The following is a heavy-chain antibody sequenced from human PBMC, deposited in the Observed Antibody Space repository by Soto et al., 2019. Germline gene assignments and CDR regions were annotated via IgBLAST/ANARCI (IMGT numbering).Heavy chain of an antibody. D-gene: IGHD3-10*01. J-gene: IGHJ6*03. V-gene: IGHV3-9*01. Sequence: EVLLVESGGGLVQPGRSLRLSCAASGFNFDDFAMHWVRQAPGKGLQWVSGIRWNGETAAYGDSVKGRFIISRDDARKTFYLQMISLISEDTAAKCCSIVKTRSYYRNYTMDVWGKGSTVT. CDR2: IRWNGETA. CDR3: SIVKTRSYYRNYTMDV. CDR1: GFNFDDFA.